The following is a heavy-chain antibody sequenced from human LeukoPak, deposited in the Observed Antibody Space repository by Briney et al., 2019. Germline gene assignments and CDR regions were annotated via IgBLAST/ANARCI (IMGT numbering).Heavy chain of an antibody. Sequence: PGRSLRLSCAASGFTFDDYAMHWVRQAPGKGLEWVSGISWNSGSIGYADSVKGRFTISRDNAKNSLYLQMNGLRAEDTALYYCAKVVGGGNSADAFDIWGQGTMVTVSS. CDR2: ISWNSGSI. CDR3: AKVVGGGNSADAFDI. D-gene: IGHD4-23*01. CDR1: GFTFDDYA. V-gene: IGHV3-9*01. J-gene: IGHJ3*02.